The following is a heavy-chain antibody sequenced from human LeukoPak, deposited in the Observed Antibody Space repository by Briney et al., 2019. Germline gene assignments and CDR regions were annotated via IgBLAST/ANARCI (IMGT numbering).Heavy chain of an antibody. J-gene: IGHJ4*02. V-gene: IGHV3-7*05. CDR1: GFTFRSYF. D-gene: IGHD1/OR15-1a*01. CDR2: ITQDGREI. CDR3: ARDEQRWPFDY. Sequence: GASLRLSCTASGFTFRSYFMSWVRQAPGKGLEWVANITQDGREIHYVDSVKGQFTISRDNAKNSLFLQMNSLRAEDTAVYYCARDEQRWPFDYWGEGTLVTVSS.